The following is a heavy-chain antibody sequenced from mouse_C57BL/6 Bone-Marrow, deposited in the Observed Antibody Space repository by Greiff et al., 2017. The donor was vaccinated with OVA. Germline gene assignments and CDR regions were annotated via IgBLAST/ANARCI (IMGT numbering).Heavy chain of an antibody. D-gene: IGHD1-1*01. CDR3: AKGGTVVALYWYFDV. V-gene: IGHV1-26*01. J-gene: IGHJ1*03. CDR2: INPNNGGT. CDR1: GYTFTDYY. Sequence: VQLQQSGPELVKPGASVKISCKASGYTFTDYYMNWVKQSHGKSLEWIGDINPNNGGTSYNQKFKGKATLTVDKSSSTAYMELRSLTSEDSAVYYCAKGGTVVALYWYFDVWGTGTTVTVSS.